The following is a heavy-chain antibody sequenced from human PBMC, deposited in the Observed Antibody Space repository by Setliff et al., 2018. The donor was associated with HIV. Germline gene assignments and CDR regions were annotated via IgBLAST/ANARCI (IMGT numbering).Heavy chain of an antibody. CDR1: GFSISPYT. V-gene: IGHV3-21*01. CDR2: ISANSIYM. D-gene: IGHD2-15*01. Sequence: PGGSLRLSCVASGFSISPYTLTWVRQVPGEGLEWVSSISANSIYMYYADSVKGRFTVARDNAKNSLYLQMSSLRPEDTAVYYCAAVFTGEPGRSLDYWGPGTLVTVSS. CDR3: AAVFTGEPGRSLDY. J-gene: IGHJ4*02.